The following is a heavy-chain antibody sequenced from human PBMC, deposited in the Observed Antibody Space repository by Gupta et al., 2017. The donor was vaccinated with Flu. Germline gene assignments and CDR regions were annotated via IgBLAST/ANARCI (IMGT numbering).Heavy chain of an antibody. D-gene: IGHD5-12*01. CDR2: IYHSGST. CDR3: ASSWDSGYSGYEPIYYYYGMDV. CDR1: GYSISSGYY. V-gene: IGHV4-38-2*01. J-gene: IGHJ6*02. Sequence: QVQLQESGPGLVKPSETLSLTCAVSGYSISSGYYWGWIRQPPGKGLEWIGSIYHSGSTYYNPSLKSRVTISVDTSKNQFSLKLSSVTAADTAVYYCASSWDSGYSGYEPIYYYYGMDVWGQGTTVTVSS.